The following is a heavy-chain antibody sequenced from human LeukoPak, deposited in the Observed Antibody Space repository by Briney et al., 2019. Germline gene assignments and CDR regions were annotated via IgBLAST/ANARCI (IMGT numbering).Heavy chain of an antibody. J-gene: IGHJ4*02. Sequence: PSETLSLTCTVSGGSISSYYWSWVRQPPGKGLEWIGYNDYSGSTNYNPSLRSRVTISVDRSKNQFSLKVRSVTAADTAVYYCARLNGGYWGQGTLVTVSS. CDR1: GGSISSYY. CDR2: NDYSGST. CDR3: ARLNGGY. D-gene: IGHD1-1*01. V-gene: IGHV4-59*08.